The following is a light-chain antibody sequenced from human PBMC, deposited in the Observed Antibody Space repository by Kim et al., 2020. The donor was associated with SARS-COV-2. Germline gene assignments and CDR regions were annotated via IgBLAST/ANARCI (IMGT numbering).Light chain of an antibody. CDR2: SAS. CDR3: QQYSYWPYT. J-gene: IGKJ2*01. Sequence: SVAPGERAPLSCRASQSISSNLAWYLQKPGQAPSLLVYSASTRATAIPARFSGSGSGTEFTLTISSLQSEDFAVYYCQQYSYWPYTFGQGTKLEI. V-gene: IGKV3-15*01. CDR1: QSISSN.